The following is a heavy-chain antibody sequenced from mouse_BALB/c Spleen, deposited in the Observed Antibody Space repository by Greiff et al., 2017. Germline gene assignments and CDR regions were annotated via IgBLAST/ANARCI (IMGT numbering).Heavy chain of an antibody. V-gene: IGHV5-12-1*01. CDR3: ARLRVYAMDY. J-gene: IGHJ4*01. Sequence: EVHLVESGGGLVKPGGSLKLSCAASGFAFSSYDMSWVRQTPEKRLEWVAYISSGGGSTYYPDTVKGRFTISRDNAKNTLYLQMSSLKSEDTAMYYCARLRVYAMDYWGQGTSVTVSS. D-gene: IGHD3-1*01. CDR2: ISSGGGST. CDR1: GFAFSSYD.